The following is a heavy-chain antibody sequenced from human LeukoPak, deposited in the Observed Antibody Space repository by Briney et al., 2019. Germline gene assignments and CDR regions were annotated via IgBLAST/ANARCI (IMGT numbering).Heavy chain of an antibody. D-gene: IGHD1-20*01. CDR3: ARESRGIPGTTAFDY. CDR1: GYTFTGYY. J-gene: IGHJ4*02. V-gene: IGHV1-2*06. CDR2: MNLNSGGT. Sequence: GASVTVSCTASGYTFTGYYMHWVRQAPGQGLEWMGRMNLNSGGTNYAQKFQGRVTMTRDTSISTAYMELSRLRSDDTAVYYCARESRGIPGTTAFDYWGQGTLVTVSS.